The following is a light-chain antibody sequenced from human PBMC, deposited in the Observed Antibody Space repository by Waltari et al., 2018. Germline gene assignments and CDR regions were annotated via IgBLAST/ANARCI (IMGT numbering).Light chain of an antibody. Sequence: DIVMTQSPDSLAVSLGDRAPIHCQPSQSIFYSSNNKDYLAWYQLKPGQPPKLLIYWASTRESGVPDRFSGSGTGTDFTLTISSLQTEDVATYYCQQYRDTPYTFGQGTNLEI. V-gene: IGKV4-1*01. CDR2: WAS. J-gene: IGKJ2*01. CDR1: QSIFYSSNNKDY. CDR3: QQYRDTPYT.